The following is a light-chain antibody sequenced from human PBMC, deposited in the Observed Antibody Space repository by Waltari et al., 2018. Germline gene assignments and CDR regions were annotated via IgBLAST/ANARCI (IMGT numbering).Light chain of an antibody. J-gene: IGKJ2*01. CDR1: QGISNS. CDR2: AAS. V-gene: IGKV1-NL1*01. CDR3: QQYFGSPVT. Sequence: DIQLTQSPSSLSASVGERVTITCRASQGISNSLAWYQQRPGKAPNLLLSAASSLESGVPSRFGGSGSGTDFSLTISSLQPEDFATYFCQQYFGSPVTFGQGTKLEI.